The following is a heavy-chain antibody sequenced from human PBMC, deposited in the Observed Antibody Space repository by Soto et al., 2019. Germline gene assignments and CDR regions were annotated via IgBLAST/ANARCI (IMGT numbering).Heavy chain of an antibody. CDR3: ALRKTGSFFDY. Sequence: EVQLLESGGGLVQPGGSLRLSCEASGFTFSTYAMSWVRQAPGKGLEWVSGIGASGAGTYYAESVKGRFTISRDNSKNTLHLQMNSLRAEDTAVYYCALRKTGSFFDYWGQGTLVTVSS. CDR2: IGASGAGT. D-gene: IGHD3-10*01. V-gene: IGHV3-23*01. J-gene: IGHJ4*02. CDR1: GFTFSTYA.